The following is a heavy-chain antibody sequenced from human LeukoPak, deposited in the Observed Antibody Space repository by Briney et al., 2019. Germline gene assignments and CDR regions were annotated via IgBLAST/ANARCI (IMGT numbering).Heavy chain of an antibody. CDR3: ATEYYFAMDV. J-gene: IGHJ6*02. V-gene: IGHV4-4*07. Sequence: SETLSLTCTVSGGSISTYNWTWIRQPAGEGLEWIGRIYTSGSTNYNPSLKSRVTVSVDTSKNQFSLKLTSVTAADTAVYFCATEYYFAMDVWGQGTTVTVSS. CDR1: GGSISTYN. CDR2: IYTSGST.